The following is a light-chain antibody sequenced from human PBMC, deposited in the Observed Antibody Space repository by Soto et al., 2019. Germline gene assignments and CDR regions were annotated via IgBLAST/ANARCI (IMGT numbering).Light chain of an antibody. CDR3: QQSYNTPRT. V-gene: IGKV1-39*01. Sequence: DIQMTQSPSSLSASVGDRVTITCRASQTITTYLNWYQQKPGKAPKPLIYAASSLQSGVPSRFSGSGSGTDFTLTIRSLQPEDFATYYCQQSYNTPRTFGPGTKVDIK. CDR1: QTITTY. J-gene: IGKJ3*01. CDR2: AAS.